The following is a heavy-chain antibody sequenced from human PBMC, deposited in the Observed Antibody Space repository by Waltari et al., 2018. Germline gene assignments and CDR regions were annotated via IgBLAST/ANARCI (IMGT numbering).Heavy chain of an antibody. J-gene: IGHJ4*02. CDR2: IIPIFGTA. CDR1: GGTFSSYA. V-gene: IGHV1-69*13. D-gene: IGHD3-10*01. CDR3: ARVRPYSSGSYYNSPFDY. Sequence: QVQLVQSGAEVKKPGSSVKVSCKASGGTFSSYAISWVRQAPGQGLEWMGGIIPIFGTANYAQKFQGRVTITADESTSTAYMGLSSLRSEDTAVYYCARVRPYSSGSYYNSPFDYWGQGTLVTVSS.